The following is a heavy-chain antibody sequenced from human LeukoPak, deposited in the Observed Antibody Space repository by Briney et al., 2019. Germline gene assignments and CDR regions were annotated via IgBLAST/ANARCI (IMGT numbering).Heavy chain of an antibody. J-gene: IGHJ4*02. CDR1: GFTFSSYT. D-gene: IGHD3-22*01. Sequence: GGSLRLSGAASGFTFSSYTMNWVRQAPGKGLEWGSSITSSSTYIYYADSMKGRFTISRDNAKNSLYLQMNSLRAEDTAVYYCARDSYDSSGYYDYWGQGTLVTVSS. V-gene: IGHV3-21*01. CDR3: ARDSYDSSGYYDY. CDR2: ITSSSTYI.